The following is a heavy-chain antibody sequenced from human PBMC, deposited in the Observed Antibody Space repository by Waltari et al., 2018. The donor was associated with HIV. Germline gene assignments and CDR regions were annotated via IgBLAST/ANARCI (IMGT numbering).Heavy chain of an antibody. CDR1: GFTFSSYS. Sequence: EVQLVESGGGLVKPGGSLRLSCAASGFTFSSYSMNWVRQAPGKGLGWVSSISSSSSYKYYADSVKGRFTISRDNAKNSLYLQMNSLRAEDTAVYYCARSVYSYGYLTYYYGMDVWGQGTTVTVSS. D-gene: IGHD5-18*01. CDR3: ARSVYSYGYLTYYYGMDV. CDR2: ISSSSSYK. V-gene: IGHV3-21*01. J-gene: IGHJ6*02.